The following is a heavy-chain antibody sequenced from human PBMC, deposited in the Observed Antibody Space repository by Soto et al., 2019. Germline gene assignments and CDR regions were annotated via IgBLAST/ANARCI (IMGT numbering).Heavy chain of an antibody. J-gene: IGHJ4*02. CDR2: SWYDGSKE. D-gene: IGHD6-6*01. CDR1: GFKFSQYG. CDR3: AKDKWAYSSSQGDFEY. V-gene: IGHV3-33*03. Sequence: QAQLVESGGGVVQPGKSLRLSCAASGFKFSQYGIHWVRQAPGRGLEWVAVSWYDGSKEYYADSVKGRFTVSRDKSNNTLYLKMNSLRGDDTAVYYCAKDKWAYSSSQGDFEYWGQGILVTVSS.